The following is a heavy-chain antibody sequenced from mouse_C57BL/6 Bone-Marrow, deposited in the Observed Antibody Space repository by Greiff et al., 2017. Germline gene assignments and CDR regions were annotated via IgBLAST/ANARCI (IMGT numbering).Heavy chain of an antibody. CDR3: ASPGSSYYAMDY. CDR2: IYPGSGST. V-gene: IGHV1-55*01. J-gene: IGHJ4*01. CDR1: GFTFTSYW. Sequence: QVQLQQPGAELVKPGASVKMSCKASGFTFTSYWITWVKQRPGQGLEWIGDIYPGSGSTNYNEKFKSKATLTVDTSSSTAYMQLSSLTSEDSAVYYCASPGSSYYAMDYWGQGTSVTVSS. D-gene: IGHD1-1*01.